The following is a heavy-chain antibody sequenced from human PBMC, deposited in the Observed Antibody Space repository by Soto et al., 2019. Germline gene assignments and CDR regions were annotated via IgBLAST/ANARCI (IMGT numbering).Heavy chain of an antibody. CDR2: IIPIFGTA. CDR1: GGTFSSYA. CDR3: ARGYLSGYCSGGSCYSNDY. Sequence: QVQLVQSGAEVKKPGSSVKVSCKASGGTFSSYAISWVRQAPGQGLEWMGGIIPIFGTANYAQKFQGRVTITADESTSTADMELSSLRSEDTAVYYCARGYLSGYCSGGSCYSNDYWGQGTLVTVSS. V-gene: IGHV1-69*12. D-gene: IGHD2-15*01. J-gene: IGHJ4*02.